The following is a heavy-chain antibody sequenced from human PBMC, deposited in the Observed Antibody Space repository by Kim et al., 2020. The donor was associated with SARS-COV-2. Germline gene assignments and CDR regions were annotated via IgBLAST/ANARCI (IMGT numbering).Heavy chain of an antibody. Sequence: LKSRVTISVDTSKNQFSLKLSSVTAADTAVYYCARGAVKIFGVVKRYFDYWGQGTLVTVSS. D-gene: IGHD3-3*01. V-gene: IGHV4-34*01. CDR3: ARGAVKIFGVVKRYFDY. J-gene: IGHJ4*02.